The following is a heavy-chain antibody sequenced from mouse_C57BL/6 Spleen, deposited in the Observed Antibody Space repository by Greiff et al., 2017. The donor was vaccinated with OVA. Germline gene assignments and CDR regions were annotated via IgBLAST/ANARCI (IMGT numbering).Heavy chain of an antibody. CDR3: ARCYDGSDDAMDY. V-gene: IGHV1-55*01. J-gene: IGHJ4*01. Sequence: QVQLQQPGAELVKPGASVKMSCKASGYTFTSYWITWVKQRPGQGLEWIGDIYPGSGSTNYNEKFKSKATLTVDTSSSTAYMQLSSLTSEDSAVYYCARCYDGSDDAMDYWGQGTSVTVSS. CDR1: GYTFTSYW. D-gene: IGHD2-3*01. CDR2: IYPGSGST.